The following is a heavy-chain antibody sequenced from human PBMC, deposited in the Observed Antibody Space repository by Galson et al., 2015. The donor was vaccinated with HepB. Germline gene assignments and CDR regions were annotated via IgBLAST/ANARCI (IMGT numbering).Heavy chain of an antibody. CDR2: IIPILGIA. D-gene: IGHD6-13*01. J-gene: IGHJ5*02. CDR1: GYTFTSYD. CDR3: ARGIVAAAVNWFDP. V-gene: IGHV1-69*04. Sequence: SVKVSCKASGYTFTSYDINWVRQAPGQGLEWMGRIIPILGIANYAQKFQGRVTITADKSTSTAYMELSSLRSEDTAVYYCARGIVAAAVNWFDPWGQGTLVTVSS.